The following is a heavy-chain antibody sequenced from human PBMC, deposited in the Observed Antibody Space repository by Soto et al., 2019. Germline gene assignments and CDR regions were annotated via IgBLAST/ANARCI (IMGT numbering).Heavy chain of an antibody. J-gene: IGHJ2*01. D-gene: IGHD5-18*01. Sequence: GSLRLSCAASGFTVSSNYMSWVRQAPGKGLEWVSVIYSGGSAYYADSVKGRFTISRDNSKNTLYLQMNSLRAEDTAVYYCARVSDTAMATPISYWYFDLWGRGTLVTVSS. CDR1: GFTVSSNY. CDR3: ARVSDTAMATPISYWYFDL. CDR2: IYSGGSA. V-gene: IGHV3-66*01.